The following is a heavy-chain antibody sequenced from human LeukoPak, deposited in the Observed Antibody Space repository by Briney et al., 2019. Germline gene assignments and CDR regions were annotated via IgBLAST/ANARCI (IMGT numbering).Heavy chain of an antibody. D-gene: IGHD6-13*01. CDR3: ARGIGTLHDY. Sequence: ASVKVSCKASGGTFSSYAISWVRQAPRQGLEWMGIINPSGGSTSYAQKFQGRVTMTWDTSTSTVYMELSSLRSEDTAVYYCARGIGTLHDYWGQGTLVTVSS. V-gene: IGHV1-46*01. CDR2: INPSGGST. J-gene: IGHJ4*02. CDR1: GGTFSSYA.